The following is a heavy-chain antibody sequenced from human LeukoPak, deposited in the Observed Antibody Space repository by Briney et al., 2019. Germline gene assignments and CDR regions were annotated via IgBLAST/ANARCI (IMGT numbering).Heavy chain of an antibody. CDR2: IYYSGST. CDR3: AGVGSGWYEFDY. J-gene: IGHJ4*02. CDR1: GGSISNYY. V-gene: IGHV4-59*08. D-gene: IGHD6-19*01. Sequence: PSETLSLTCTVSGGSISNYYWSWIRQPPGKGLEWIGYIYYSGSTNYNPSLKSRVTISVDTSKNQFSLKLSSVTAADTAVYYCAGVGSGWYEFDYWGQGTLVTVSS.